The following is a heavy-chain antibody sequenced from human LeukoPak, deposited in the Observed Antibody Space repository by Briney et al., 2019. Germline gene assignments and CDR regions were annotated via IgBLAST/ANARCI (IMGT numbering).Heavy chain of an antibody. V-gene: IGHV4-39*01. CDR3: ARHRDGYNQLDY. CDR2: IDHAGTT. Sequence: SETLTLTCVVSGGSIITNDYWWGWIRQPPGKGLEWIGTIDHAGTTFYNVSLKSRVTISVDTPNNQFSLRLDSVGAADTAVYYCARHRDGYNQLDYWGQGTLVTVSS. D-gene: IGHD5-24*01. CDR1: GGSIITNDYW. J-gene: IGHJ4*02.